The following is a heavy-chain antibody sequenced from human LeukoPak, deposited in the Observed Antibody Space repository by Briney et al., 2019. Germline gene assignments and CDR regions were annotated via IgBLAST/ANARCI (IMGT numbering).Heavy chain of an antibody. CDR2: INPSGGST. CDR1: GYTFTSYY. J-gene: IGHJ5*02. CDR3: ARDTSVEDTAWWFDP. Sequence: ASVKVSCKASGYTFTSYYMHWVRQAPGQGLEWMGIINPSGGSTSYAQKFQGRVTMTRDMSTSTDYMELSSLRSEDTAVYYCARDTSVEDTAWWFDPWGQGTLVTVSS. D-gene: IGHD4-23*01. V-gene: IGHV1-46*01.